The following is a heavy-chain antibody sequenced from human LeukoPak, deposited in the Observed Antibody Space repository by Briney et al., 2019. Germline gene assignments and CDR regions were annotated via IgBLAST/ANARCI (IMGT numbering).Heavy chain of an antibody. D-gene: IGHD2-2*01. Sequence: RGSLRLSCAASGFTVSSNSMNWVRHAPGKGLGRGSVIKTVGDAHYSVSVKGRFIVSRDSSTTVSLQMNNLRAEDTAVYFCARGQEVFSSPWQWGPKKKYLYTSMDVWGQGTTVTVSS. V-gene: IGHV3-66*01. CDR3: ARGQEVFSSPWQWGPKKKYLYTSMDV. CDR2: IKTVGDA. CDR1: GFTVSSNS. J-gene: IGHJ6*02.